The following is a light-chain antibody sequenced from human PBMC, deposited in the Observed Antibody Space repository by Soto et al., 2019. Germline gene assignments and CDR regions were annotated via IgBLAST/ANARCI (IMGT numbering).Light chain of an antibody. J-gene: IGLJ1*01. CDR2: DVS. V-gene: IGLV2-11*01. CDR3: CSYAGSYTP. Sequence: QSALTQPRSVSGSPGQSVTISCTGTSSDVGGYNYVSWYQQHPGKAPKLMIYDVSKRPSGVPDRFSGSKSGNTASLTISWLQAEDEADYYCCSYAGSYTPFGTGTKLTVL. CDR1: SSDVGGYNY.